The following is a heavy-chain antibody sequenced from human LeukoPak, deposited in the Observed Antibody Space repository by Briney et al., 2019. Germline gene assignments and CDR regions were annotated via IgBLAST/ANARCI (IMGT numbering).Heavy chain of an antibody. CDR3: ARVVRTTVTNGGDY. CDR1: GHTFTSYD. J-gene: IGHJ4*02. Sequence: ASVTVSCKASGHTFTSYDLNWVRQATGQGLEWMGWMNPNSGNTGFAQKFQGRVTMTRNTSISTAYMHLSSLRSEDTAVYYCARVVRTTVTNGGDYWGQGTLVTVSS. V-gene: IGHV1-8*01. D-gene: IGHD4-17*01. CDR2: MNPNSGNT.